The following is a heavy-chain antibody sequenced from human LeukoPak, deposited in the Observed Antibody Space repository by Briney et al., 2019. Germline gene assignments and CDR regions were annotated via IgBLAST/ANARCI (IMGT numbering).Heavy chain of an antibody. J-gene: IGHJ5*02. CDR2: ISYDGSNK. V-gene: IGHV3-30-3*01. CDR3: AKDVWWSVS. Sequence: GGSLRLSCAASGFTFSSYAMHWVRQAPGKGLEWVAVISYDGSNKYYAPSVKGRFTISRDNSKNTLYLQINSLRAEDTAIYYCAKDVWWSVSWGQGTLVTVSS. CDR1: GFTFSSYA. D-gene: IGHD2-8*02.